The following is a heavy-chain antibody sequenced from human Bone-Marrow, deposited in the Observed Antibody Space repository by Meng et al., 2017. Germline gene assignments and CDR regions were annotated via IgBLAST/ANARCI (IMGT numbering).Heavy chain of an antibody. D-gene: IGHD3-22*01. V-gene: IGHV3-30*04. CDR1: GFTFSSYA. J-gene: IGHJ6*02. Sequence: GESLKISCAASGFTFSSYAMHWVRQAPGKGLEWVAVISYDGSNKYYADSVKGRFTISRDNAKYSLYLQMNSMRAEDTAVYYCAGLGGYDSSGYYYGDYYYGMDVWGQGTTVTVSS. CDR3: AGLGGYDSSGYYYGDYYYGMDV. CDR2: ISYDGSNK.